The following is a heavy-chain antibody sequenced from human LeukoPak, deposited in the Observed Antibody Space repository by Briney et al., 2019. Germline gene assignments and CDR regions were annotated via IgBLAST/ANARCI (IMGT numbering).Heavy chain of an antibody. D-gene: IGHD3-22*01. J-gene: IGHJ4*02. CDR1: GGSISSGGYY. Sequence: SETLSLTCTVSGGSISSGGYYWSWIRQHPGKGLEWIGYIYYSGSTYYNPSLKSRVTISVDTSKNQFSLKLSSVTAADTAVYYCARVPFRSYYDSSGYCFDYWGQGTLVTVSS. CDR2: IYYSGST. CDR3: ARVPFRSYYDSSGYCFDY. V-gene: IGHV4-30-4*08.